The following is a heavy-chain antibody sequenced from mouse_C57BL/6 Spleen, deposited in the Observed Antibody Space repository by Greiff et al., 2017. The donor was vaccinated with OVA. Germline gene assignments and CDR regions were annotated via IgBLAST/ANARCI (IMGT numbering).Heavy chain of an antibody. V-gene: IGHV5-17*01. CDR3: AKGHYGSMYAMDY. CDR1: GFTFSDYG. J-gene: IGHJ4*01. Sequence: VQLQESGGGLVKPGGSLKLSCAASGFTFSDYGMHWVRQAPEKGLEWVAYISSGSSTIYYADTVKGRFTISRDNAKNTLFLQMTSLRSEDTAMYYCAKGHYGSMYAMDYWGQGTSVTVSS. CDR2: ISSGSSTI. D-gene: IGHD1-1*01.